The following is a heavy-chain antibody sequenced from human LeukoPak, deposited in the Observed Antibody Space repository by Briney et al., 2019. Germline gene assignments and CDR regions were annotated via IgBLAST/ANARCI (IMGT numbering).Heavy chain of an antibody. V-gene: IGHV6-1*01. J-gene: IGHJ4*02. CDR1: GDRVSSNSAA. CDR2: TYYKSKWYN. D-gene: IGHD3-22*01. Sequence: SQTLSLTCAISGDRVSSNSAAWNWIRQSPSRGLEWLGRTYYKSKWYNDYAVSVQSRITINPDTSKSQFSLILSSVTAADTAVYYCARITPYYYHSSPSSTPRWDYYFDYWGQGTLVTVSS. CDR3: ARITPYYYHSSPSSTPRWDYYFDY.